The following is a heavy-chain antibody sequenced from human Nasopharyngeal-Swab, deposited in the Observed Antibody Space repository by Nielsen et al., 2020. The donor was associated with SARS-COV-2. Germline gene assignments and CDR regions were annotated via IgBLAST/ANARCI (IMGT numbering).Heavy chain of an antibody. CDR2: INPNSGGT. D-gene: IGHD3-10*01. Sequence: ARQTPGQGLEWMGRINPNSGGTNYAQKFQGRVTMTRDTSISTAYMELSRLRSDDTAVYYCARGPYYGDYFDYWGQGTLVTVSS. J-gene: IGHJ4*02. V-gene: IGHV1-2*06. CDR3: ARGPYYGDYFDY.